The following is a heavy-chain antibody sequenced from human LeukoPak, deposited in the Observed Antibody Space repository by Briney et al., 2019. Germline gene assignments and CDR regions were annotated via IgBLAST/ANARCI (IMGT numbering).Heavy chain of an antibody. J-gene: IGHJ4*02. V-gene: IGHV3-48*03. CDR3: ARRRDSSAYYYFDY. CDR1: GFTFSGYE. CDR2: ISSSGSTI. D-gene: IGHD3-22*01. Sequence: GGSLRLSCTVSGFTFSGYEMNWVRQAPGKGLEWVSYISSSGSTIFYADSVKGRFTISRDNAKNSLYLQMNSLRAEDTAVYYCARRRDSSAYYYFDYWGQGTLVTVSS.